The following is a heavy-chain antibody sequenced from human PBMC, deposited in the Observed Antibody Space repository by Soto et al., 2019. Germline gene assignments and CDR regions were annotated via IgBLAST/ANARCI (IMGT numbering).Heavy chain of an antibody. CDR1: GGTFSSYA. CDR3: ARSTHYFWSGYSTNYYYYYGMDV. CDR2: IIPIFGTA. Sequence: SVKVSCKASGGTFSSYAISWVRQAPGQGLEWMGGIIPIFGTANYAQKFQGRVTITADKSTSTAYMKLSSLRSEDTAVYYCARSTHYFWSGYSTNYYYYYGMDVWGQGTTVTVSS. D-gene: IGHD3-3*01. J-gene: IGHJ6*02. V-gene: IGHV1-69*06.